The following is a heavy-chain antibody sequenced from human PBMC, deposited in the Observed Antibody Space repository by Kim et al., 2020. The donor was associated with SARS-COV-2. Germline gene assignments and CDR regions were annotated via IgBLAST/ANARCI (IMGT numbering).Heavy chain of an antibody. D-gene: IGHD3-3*01. CDR2: ISYDGSNK. J-gene: IGHJ6*01. Sequence: GGSLRLSCAASGFTFSSYGMHWVRQAPGKGLEWVAVISYDGSNKYYADSVKGRFTISRDNSKNTLYLQMNSLRAEDTAVYYCAKEDQRITIFGVVITYY. CDR1: GFTFSSYG. V-gene: IGHV3-30*18. CDR3: AKEDQRITIFGVVITYY.